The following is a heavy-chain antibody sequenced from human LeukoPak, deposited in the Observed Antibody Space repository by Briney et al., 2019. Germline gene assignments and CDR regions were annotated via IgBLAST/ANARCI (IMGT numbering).Heavy chain of an antibody. Sequence: GASVKVSCKASGGTFSSYAISWVRQAPGQGLEWMGGIIPIFGTANYAQKFQGRVTITADKSTSTAYMELSSLRSDDTAVYYCTRPDSSSSFDYWGQGTLVTVSS. V-gene: IGHV1-69*06. CDR2: IIPIFGTA. D-gene: IGHD6-13*01. CDR3: TRPDSSSSFDY. J-gene: IGHJ4*02. CDR1: GGTFSSYA.